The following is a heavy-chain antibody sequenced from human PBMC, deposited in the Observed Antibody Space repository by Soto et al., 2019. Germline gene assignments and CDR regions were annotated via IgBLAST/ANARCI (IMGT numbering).Heavy chain of an antibody. CDR3: ASGDHPYYFYY. Sequence: ASVKVSCKASGYTFTSYAINWVRQAPGQRHEWMGWINAGNGNTKYSQKFQGRVTITRDTSASTAYMELSSLRSDDTVVYYCASGDHPYYFYYSGQGTLVTV. V-gene: IGHV1-3*01. CDR1: GYTFTSYA. J-gene: IGHJ4*02. CDR2: INAGNGNT.